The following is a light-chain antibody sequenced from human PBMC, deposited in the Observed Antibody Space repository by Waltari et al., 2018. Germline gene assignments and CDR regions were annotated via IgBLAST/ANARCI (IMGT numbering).Light chain of an antibody. Sequence: QTVVTQEPSVSVSPGGTVTPTCGLNPGSVSRSRFPPWYRQTPGQPPRRLIYNTDTRAFGIPPRFFGSILENKAALTIAQAQADDECDYFCLFYLGGGIWVFGGGTKLTV. CDR3: LFYLGGGIWV. CDR1: PGSVSRSRF. J-gene: IGLJ3*02. V-gene: IGLV8-61*01. CDR2: NTD.